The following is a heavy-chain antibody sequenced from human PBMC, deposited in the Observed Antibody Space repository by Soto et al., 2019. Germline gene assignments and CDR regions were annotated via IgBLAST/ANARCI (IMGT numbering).Heavy chain of an antibody. V-gene: IGHV4-39*01. CDR3: ASPKGAAAGVFDY. J-gene: IGHJ4*02. D-gene: IGHD6-13*01. CDR1: GGSISSSSYY. Sequence: SETLSLTCTVSGGSISSSSYYWGWIRQPPGKGLEWIGSIYYSGSTYYNPSLKSRVTISVDTSKNQFSLKLSSVTAADTAVYYCASPKGAAAGVFDYWGQGTLVTVSS. CDR2: IYYSGST.